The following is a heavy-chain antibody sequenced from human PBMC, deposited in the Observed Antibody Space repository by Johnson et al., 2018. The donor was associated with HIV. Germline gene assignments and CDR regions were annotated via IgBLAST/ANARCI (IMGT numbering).Heavy chain of an antibody. CDR2: IRIDGGET. D-gene: IGHD6-13*01. J-gene: IGHJ3*02. Sequence: VPLVESGGGLVQPGGSLRLSCVASGFTFSASWMSWVRQAPGKGLEWVANIRIDGGETSYVDSVTGRFTISRDNAKNSLYLQMNSLRAEDTAVYYCARDGHSSTPRCAFDIWGQGTMVTVSS. CDR1: GFTFSASW. CDR3: ARDGHSSTPRCAFDI. V-gene: IGHV3-7*01.